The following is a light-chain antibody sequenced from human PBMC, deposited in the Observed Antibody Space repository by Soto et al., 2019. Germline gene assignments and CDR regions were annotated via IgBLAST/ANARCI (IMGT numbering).Light chain of an antibody. CDR2: DAS. J-gene: IGKJ5*01. Sequence: EIVLTQSPATLSLSPWERATLSCRASQSISRYLAWYQQKPGQAPRLLIYDASNRATGIPARFSGSGSGTDFTLTISSLESEDFAVYYCQQRSHSITFGQGTRLEIK. V-gene: IGKV3-11*01. CDR3: QQRSHSIT. CDR1: QSISRY.